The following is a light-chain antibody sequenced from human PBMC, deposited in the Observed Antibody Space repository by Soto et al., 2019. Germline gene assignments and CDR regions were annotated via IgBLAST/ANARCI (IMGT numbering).Light chain of an antibody. Sequence: QSALTQPPSAPGSPGQSVTISCSGTSSDVGGYGYVSWYQQHPGKAPKLMIYEVTIRPSGVSDRFSGSKSGNTASLTVSGLQAEDEADYYCSSYTGGNPSYVFGTGTKVTVL. CDR3: SSYTGGNPSYV. V-gene: IGLV2-8*01. CDR1: SSDVGGYGY. J-gene: IGLJ1*01. CDR2: EVT.